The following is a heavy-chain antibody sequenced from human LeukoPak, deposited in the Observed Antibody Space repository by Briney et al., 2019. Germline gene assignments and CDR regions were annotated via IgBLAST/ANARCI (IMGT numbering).Heavy chain of an antibody. CDR1: GFTFSRYW. CDR3: GAAYSGSSPFDY. D-gene: IGHD1-26*01. V-gene: IGHV3-7*02. Sequence: GGSLRLSCAASGFTFSRYWMSWVRQAPGKGLEWVANIKQEGSEKYYVDSVKGRFTISRDNAKNSLFLQMNSLRAEDTAVYYCGAAYSGSSPFDYWGQGTLVTVSS. CDR2: IKQEGSEK. J-gene: IGHJ4*02.